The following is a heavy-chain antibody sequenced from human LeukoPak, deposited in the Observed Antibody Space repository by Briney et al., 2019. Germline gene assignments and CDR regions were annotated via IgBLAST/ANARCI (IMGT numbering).Heavy chain of an antibody. CDR1: GYTFTSYG. V-gene: IGHV1-46*01. CDR3: AKDGGTYSADY. CDR2: LNPSGSGT. J-gene: IGHJ4*02. Sequence: ASVKVSCKASGYTFTSYGISWVRQAPGQGLEWMGILNPSGSGTRNARKFQGRVTMTRDTSTSTVYMELSSLRSEDTAVYYCAKDGGTYSADYWGQGTLVTVSS. D-gene: IGHD1-26*01.